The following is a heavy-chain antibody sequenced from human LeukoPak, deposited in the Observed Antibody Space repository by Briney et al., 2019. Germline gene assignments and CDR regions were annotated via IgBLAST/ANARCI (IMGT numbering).Heavy chain of an antibody. Sequence: TLSLTCTVSGGSISSGSYYWSWIRQPPGKGLEWIGEINHSGSTNYNPSLKSRVTISVDTSKNQFSLKLSSVTAADTAVYYCARGPRRSGSMGYWGQGTLVTVSS. D-gene: IGHD1-26*01. CDR1: GGSISSGSYY. V-gene: IGHV4-39*07. CDR3: ARGPRRSGSMGY. J-gene: IGHJ4*02. CDR2: INHSGST.